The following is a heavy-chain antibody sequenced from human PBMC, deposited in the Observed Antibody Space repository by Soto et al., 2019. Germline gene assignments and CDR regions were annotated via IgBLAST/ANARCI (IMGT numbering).Heavy chain of an antibody. CDR2: ISYTGNT. CDR3: ARGCGYSGQGGCGRAFDI. V-gene: IGHV4-59*08. J-gene: IGHJ3*02. Sequence: SETLSLTCTVSGASISSDYWSWIRQPPGKGLEWIGYISYTGNTNYNPSLKGRVTISVDTSKNQFSLNLNSVTAADTAVYYCARGCGYSGQGGCGRAFDIWGQGTMVTVSS. D-gene: IGHD5-12*01. CDR1: GASISSDY.